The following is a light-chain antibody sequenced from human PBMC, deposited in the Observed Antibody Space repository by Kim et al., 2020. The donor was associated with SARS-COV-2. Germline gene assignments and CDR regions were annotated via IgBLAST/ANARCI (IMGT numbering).Light chain of an antibody. Sequence: KVSMPWSVSCASNANNYVSGYQQLPGTAPKLLIYDNNKRPSGIPDRISGSKSGTSATLGITGLQTGDEADYYCGTWDSSLSAGGVFGGGTQLTVL. CDR1: CASNANNY. CDR2: DNN. V-gene: IGLV1-51*01. CDR3: GTWDSSLSAGGV. J-gene: IGLJ3*02.